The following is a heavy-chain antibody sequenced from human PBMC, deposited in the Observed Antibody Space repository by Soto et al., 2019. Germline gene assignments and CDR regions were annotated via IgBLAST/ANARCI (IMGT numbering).Heavy chain of an antibody. J-gene: IGHJ6*02. Sequence: EVQLVESGGGLVQPGGSLRLSCAASGFTFSSYEMNWVRQAPGKGLEWVSYISSSGSTIYYADSVKDRFTISRDNAKNSLYLQMNSLRAEDTAVYYCASNSGLWFGEPMWSYYYGMDVWGQGTTVTVSS. CDR3: ASNSGLWFGEPMWSYYYGMDV. CDR1: GFTFSSYE. CDR2: ISSSGSTI. V-gene: IGHV3-48*03. D-gene: IGHD3-10*01.